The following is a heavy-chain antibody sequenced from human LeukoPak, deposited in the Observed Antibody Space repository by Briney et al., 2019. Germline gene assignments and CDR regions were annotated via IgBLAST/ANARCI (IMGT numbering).Heavy chain of an antibody. CDR3: VSFYETY. V-gene: IGHV3-74*01. D-gene: IGHD2-2*01. CDR2: INGDGSWI. J-gene: IGHJ4*02. CDR1: GNYW. Sequence: GGSLRLSCAASGNYWMHWVRQAPGKGLVWVSHINGDGSWITYADSVKGRFTISKDNAKNTVYLQMNDLRAEDTAVYYCVSFYETYWGRGTLVTVSS.